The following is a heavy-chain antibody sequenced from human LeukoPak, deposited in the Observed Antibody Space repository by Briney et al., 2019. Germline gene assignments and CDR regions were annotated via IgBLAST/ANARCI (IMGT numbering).Heavy chain of an antibody. D-gene: IGHD3-10*01. J-gene: IGHJ6*03. CDR1: GFTFSSYW. Sequence: PGGSLRLSCAASGFTFSSYWMHWVRQAPGKGLVWVSRINSDGSSTSYADSVKGRFTISRDNAKNTLYLQMNSLRDEDTAVYYCARATYYYGSGSYPSVLYYYYYMDVWGKGTTVTVSS. CDR2: INSDGSST. V-gene: IGHV3-74*01. CDR3: ARATYYYGSGSYPSVLYYYYYMDV.